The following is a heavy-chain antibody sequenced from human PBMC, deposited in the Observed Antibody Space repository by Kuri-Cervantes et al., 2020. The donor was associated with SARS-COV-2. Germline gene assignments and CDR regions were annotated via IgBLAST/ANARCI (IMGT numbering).Heavy chain of an antibody. CDR1: GGSISSSSYY. V-gene: IGHV4-39*07. CDR3: ARDAVAAAGSEWFDP. J-gene: IGHJ5*02. Sequence: SETLSLTCTVSGGSISSSSYYWGWIRQPPGKGLEWIGSIYYSGSTYYNPSLKSRVTISVDTSKNQFSLKLSSVTAVDTAVYYCARDAVAAAGSEWFDPWGQGTLVTVSS. D-gene: IGHD6-13*01. CDR2: IYYSGST.